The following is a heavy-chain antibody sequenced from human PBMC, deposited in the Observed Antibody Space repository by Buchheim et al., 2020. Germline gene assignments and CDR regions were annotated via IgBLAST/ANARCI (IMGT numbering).Heavy chain of an antibody. CDR2: IRFDATKT. CDR3: AKDLTQRIYYYYCGMDV. D-gene: IGHD2/OR15-2a*01. J-gene: IGHJ6*02. V-gene: IGHV3-30*02. Sequence: QVQLVESGGGVVQPGRSLRLSCAASGFIFNIFGMHWVRQAPGKGLEWVAFIRFDATKTYYADSVKGGFTISRDNSNNTLYLEMNSLRAEDTAVYYGAKDLTQRIYYYYCGMDVWGQGTT. CDR1: GFIFNIFG.